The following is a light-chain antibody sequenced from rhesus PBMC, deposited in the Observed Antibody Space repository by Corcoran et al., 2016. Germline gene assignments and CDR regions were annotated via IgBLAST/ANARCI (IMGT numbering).Light chain of an antibody. V-gene: IGKV1-21*01. CDR3: QRYNSVPRT. CDR2: QAS. J-gene: IGKJ1*01. Sequence: DIQMTQSPSSLSASVGDRVTITCRASQGIAGWLAWYQQKPGKAPTLLVYQASNFQNGVPSRFSGSGYGSGFTLPISSLQPEDFASYYCQRYNSVPRTFGQGTRVEVK. CDR1: QGIAGW.